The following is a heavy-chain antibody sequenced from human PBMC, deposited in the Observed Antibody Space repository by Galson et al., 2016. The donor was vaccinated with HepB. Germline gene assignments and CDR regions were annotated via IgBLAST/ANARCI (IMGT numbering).Heavy chain of an antibody. CDR1: GFTFSSYV. V-gene: IGHV3-30*18. CDR3: AKIAACSGGSCYRQDY. CDR2: ISYDRNNK. D-gene: IGHD2-15*01. Sequence: SLRLSCAASGFTFSSYVMHWVRQAPGKGLEWVAVISYDRNNKYYADSVKGRFTISRDNSKNTLSLQMNSLRAEDTAVYYCAKIAACSGGSCYRQDYWGQGTLVTVSS. J-gene: IGHJ4*02.